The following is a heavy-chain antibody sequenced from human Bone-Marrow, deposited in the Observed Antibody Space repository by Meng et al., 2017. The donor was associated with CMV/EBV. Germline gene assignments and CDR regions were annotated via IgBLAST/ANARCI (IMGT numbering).Heavy chain of an antibody. J-gene: IGHJ4*02. Sequence: GESLKISCAASGFTFSSYSMNWVRQAPGKGLEWVSSISSSSSYIYYADSVKGRFTICRDNAKNSLYLQMNSLRAEDTAVYYCARDPEYSSFGYWGQGTLVTVSS. D-gene: IGHD6-6*01. CDR1: GFTFSSYS. CDR2: ISSSSSYI. CDR3: ARDPEYSSFGY. V-gene: IGHV3-21*01.